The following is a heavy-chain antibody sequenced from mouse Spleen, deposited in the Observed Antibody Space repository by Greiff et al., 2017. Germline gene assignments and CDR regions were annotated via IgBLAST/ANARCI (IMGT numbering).Heavy chain of an antibody. CDR1: GYTFTDYY. CDR3: ASHRAAWFAY. Sequence: VQLQQSGPVLVKPGASVKMSCKASGYTFTDYYMNWVKQSHGKSLEWIGVINPYNGGTSYNQKFKGKATLTVDKSSSTAYMELNSLTSEDSAVYYCASHRAAWFAYWGQGTLVTVSA. J-gene: IGHJ3*01. V-gene: IGHV1-19*01. CDR2: INPYNGGT. D-gene: IGHD3-3*01.